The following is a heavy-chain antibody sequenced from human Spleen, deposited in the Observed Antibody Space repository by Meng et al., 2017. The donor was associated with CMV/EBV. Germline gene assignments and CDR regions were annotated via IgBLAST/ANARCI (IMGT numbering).Heavy chain of an antibody. D-gene: IGHD4-17*01. CDR1: GGSISSGDYY. J-gene: IGHJ4*02. Sequence: QLQLPGAGPGLVKASGSLSLTFTVSGGSISSGDYYWSWIRQPPGKGLEWIGYIYYSGSTYYNPSLKSRVTISVDTSKNQFSLKLSSVTAADTAVYYCAREFYGDYFIDYWGQGTLVTVSS. CDR3: AREFYGDYFIDY. CDR2: IYYSGST. V-gene: IGHV4-30-4*08.